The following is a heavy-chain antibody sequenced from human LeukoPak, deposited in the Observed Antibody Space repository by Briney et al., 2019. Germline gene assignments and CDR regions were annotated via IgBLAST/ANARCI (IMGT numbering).Heavy chain of an antibody. Sequence: SETLSLTCTVSGGSISSYYWSWIRQPPGKGLEWIGYIYYSGSTNYNPSLKSRVTISVDTSKNQFSLKLSSVTAADTAVYYCAREGVGYCSGGSCHGGFWYYYMDVWSKGTTVTVSS. CDR1: GGSISSYY. D-gene: IGHD2-15*01. V-gene: IGHV4-59*01. CDR3: AREGVGYCSGGSCHGGFWYYYMDV. J-gene: IGHJ6*03. CDR2: IYYSGST.